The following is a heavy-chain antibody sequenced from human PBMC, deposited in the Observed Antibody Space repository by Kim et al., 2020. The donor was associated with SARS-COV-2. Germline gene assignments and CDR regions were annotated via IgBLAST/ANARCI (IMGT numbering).Heavy chain of an antibody. CDR3: ARGGIAVAGRGFGFDY. D-gene: IGHD6-19*01. Sequence: SETLSLTCAVYGGSFSGYYWSWIRQPPGKGLEWIGEINHSGSTNYNPSLKSRVTISVDTSKNQFSLKLSSVTAADTAVYYCARGGIAVAGRGFGFDYWGQGTLVTVSS. CDR1: GGSFSGYY. CDR2: INHSGST. J-gene: IGHJ4*02. V-gene: IGHV4-34*01.